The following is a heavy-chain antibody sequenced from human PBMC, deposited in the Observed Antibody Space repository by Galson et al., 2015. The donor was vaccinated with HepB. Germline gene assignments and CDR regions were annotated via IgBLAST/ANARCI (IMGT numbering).Heavy chain of an antibody. CDR2: IRSKAYGGTT. J-gene: IGHJ4*02. D-gene: IGHD3-10*01. CDR3: TRVPTLLWFGELLSTFDY. Sequence: SLRLSCAASGFTFGDYAMSWFRQAPGKGLEWVGFIRSKAYGGTTEYAASVKGRFTISRDDSKSIAYLQMNSLKTEDTAVYYCTRVPTLLWFGELLSTFDYWGQGTLVTVSP. CDR1: GFTFGDYA. V-gene: IGHV3-49*03.